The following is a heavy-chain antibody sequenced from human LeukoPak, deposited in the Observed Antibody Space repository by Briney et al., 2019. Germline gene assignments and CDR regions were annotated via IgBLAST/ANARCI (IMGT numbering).Heavy chain of an antibody. D-gene: IGHD1-26*01. CDR1: GFTFSSYA. CDR2: ISYDGSNK. V-gene: IGHV3-30*04. J-gene: IGHJ3*02. CDR3: ARSSGEGATWAFDI. Sequence: PGGSLRLSCAASGFTFSSYAMHWVRQAPGKGLEWVVVISYDGSNKYYADSVKGRFTISRDNSKNTLYLQMNSLRAEDTAVYYCARSSGEGATWAFDIWGQGTMVTVSS.